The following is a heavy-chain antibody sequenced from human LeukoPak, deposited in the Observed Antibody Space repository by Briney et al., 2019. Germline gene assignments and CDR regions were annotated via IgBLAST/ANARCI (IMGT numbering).Heavy chain of an antibody. Sequence: GGSLRLSCAASGCTLSSYAMSWVRQAPGKGREWVSAISGSGGSTYYADSVKGRFTISRDNSKNTLYLQMNSLRAEDTAVYYCAKGTSSGWYNWFDPWGQGTLVTVSS. CDR1: GCTLSSYA. V-gene: IGHV3-23*01. CDR2: ISGSGGST. CDR3: AKGTSSGWYNWFDP. J-gene: IGHJ5*02. D-gene: IGHD6-19*01.